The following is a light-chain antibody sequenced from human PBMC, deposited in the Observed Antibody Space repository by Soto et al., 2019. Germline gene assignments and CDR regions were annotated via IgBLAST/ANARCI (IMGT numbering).Light chain of an antibody. CDR1: QSFGRIY. CDR2: GTS. Sequence: ETVLTQSPGTLSLSPGERATLSCRASQSFGRIYLAWYQHKPGQAPRLLISGTSNRATGIPDRFSGSGSGTEFTLTISSLKPEDFALYYCHQRSSWPPTFGGGTKVDIK. J-gene: IGKJ4*01. CDR3: HQRSSWPPT. V-gene: IGKV3-11*01.